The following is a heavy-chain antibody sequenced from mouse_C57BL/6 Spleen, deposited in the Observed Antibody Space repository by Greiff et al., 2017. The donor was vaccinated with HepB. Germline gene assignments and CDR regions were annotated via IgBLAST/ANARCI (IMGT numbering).Heavy chain of an antibody. CDR2: IDPSDSYT. CDR1: GYTFTSYW. CDR3: ARMSSSYAMDY. D-gene: IGHD1-1*01. J-gene: IGHJ4*01. V-gene: IGHV1-69*01. Sequence: QVQLQQPGAELVMPGASVKLSCKASGYTFTSYWMHWVKQRPGQGLEWIGEIDPSDSYTNYNQKFKGKSTLTVDKSSSTAYMQLSSLTSEDSAVYYCARMSSSYAMDYWGQGTSVTVSS.